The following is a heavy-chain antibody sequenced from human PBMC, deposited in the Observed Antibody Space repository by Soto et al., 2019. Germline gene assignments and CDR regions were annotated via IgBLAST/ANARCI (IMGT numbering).Heavy chain of an antibody. V-gene: IGHV1-69*01. CDR2: IIPIFGTA. D-gene: IGHD3-3*01. CDR1: GGTFSSYA. J-gene: IGHJ5*02. Sequence: GPQVKVSCKASGGTFSSYAISWVRQAPGQGLEWMGGIIPIFGTANYAQKFQGRVTITADESTSTAYMELSSLRSEDTAVYYCARDPFTIFGVEQNPLGSWGQGTLVTVSS. CDR3: ARDPFTIFGVEQNPLGS.